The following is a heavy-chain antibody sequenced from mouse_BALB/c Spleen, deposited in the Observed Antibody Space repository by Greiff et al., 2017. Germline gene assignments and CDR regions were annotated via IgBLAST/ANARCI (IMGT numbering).Heavy chain of an antibody. J-gene: IGHJ1*01. CDR3: AREDYYGSSYDWYFDV. D-gene: IGHD1-1*01. V-gene: IGHV5-17*02. Sequence: DVHLVESGGGLVQPGGSRKLSCAASGFTFSSFGMHWVRQAPEKGLEWVAYISSGSSTIYYADTVKGRFTISRDNPKNTLFLQMTSLRSEDTAMYYCAREDYYGSSYDWYFDVWGAGTTVTVSS. CDR1: GFTFSSFG. CDR2: ISSGSSTI.